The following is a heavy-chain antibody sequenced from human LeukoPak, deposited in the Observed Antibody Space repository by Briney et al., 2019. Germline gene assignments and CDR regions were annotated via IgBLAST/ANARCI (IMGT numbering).Heavy chain of an antibody. D-gene: IGHD3-3*01. CDR3: ARGYYDFLSGYFPLDY. Sequence: ASVKVSCKASGYTFTNHNINWVRQAPGQGLEWMGWLYPNSGDTGYAQKFQGRVTITRDTSASTAYMELRNLRSEDTAVYYCARGYYDFLSGYFPLDYWGQGTLVTVSS. CDR1: GYTFTNHN. V-gene: IGHV1-8*01. CDR2: LYPNSGDT. J-gene: IGHJ4*02.